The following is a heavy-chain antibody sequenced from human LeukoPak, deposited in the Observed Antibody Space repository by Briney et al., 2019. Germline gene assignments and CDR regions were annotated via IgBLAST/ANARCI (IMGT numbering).Heavy chain of an antibody. V-gene: IGHV3-53*01. J-gene: IGHJ4*02. CDR2: IYSGGAF. CDR1: GFAVGSNY. D-gene: IGHD1-14*01. Sequence: PGGSLRLSCVASGFAVGSNYMSWVRQAPGKGLEWVSLIYSGGAFRYADSVKGRFTISRDSSKNTLFLQMNDLTVEDTARYYCARRPGNWGQGILVTVSS. CDR3: ARRPGN.